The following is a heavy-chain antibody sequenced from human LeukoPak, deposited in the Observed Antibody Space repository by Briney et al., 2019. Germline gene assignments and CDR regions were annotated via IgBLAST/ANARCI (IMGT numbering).Heavy chain of an antibody. Sequence: GGSLRLSCAASGFTISNYGMHWVRQAPGKGLEWVAFIRSDGRNEYYADCVKGRFTMSRDNSKGTLYLQMNSLRAEDTAVYYCASSLSGTSNYWGQGTLVTVSS. V-gene: IGHV3-30*02. J-gene: IGHJ4*02. CDR2: IRSDGRNE. CDR1: GFTISNYG. D-gene: IGHD1-26*01. CDR3: ASSLSGTSNY.